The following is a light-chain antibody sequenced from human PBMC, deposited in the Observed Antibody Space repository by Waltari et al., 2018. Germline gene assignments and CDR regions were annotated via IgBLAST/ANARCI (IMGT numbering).Light chain of an antibody. J-gene: IGKJ1*01. V-gene: IGKV3-20*01. Sequence: EVVLTQSPGTLSLSPGEGATLSCRASQSIGSYLGWYQQKPGQAPRPLISGTSSRATGLPDRFMGSGSGTDFTLTISSLEPEDLAVYYCQQYASTPPTFGQGTKLE. CDR3: QQYASTPPT. CDR1: QSIGSY. CDR2: GTS.